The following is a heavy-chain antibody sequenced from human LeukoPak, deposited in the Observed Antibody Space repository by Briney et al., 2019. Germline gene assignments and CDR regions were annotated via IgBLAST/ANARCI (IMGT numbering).Heavy chain of an antibody. Sequence: GGSLTLSCRASGFSFNNYWMSWVRQAPGKGLEWVAVISYDGSNKYYADSVKGRFTISRDNSKNTLYLQMNSLRAEDTAVYYCARDIGSGSYYGYFQHWGQGTLVTVSS. D-gene: IGHD1-26*01. V-gene: IGHV3-30*03. CDR1: GFSFNNYW. CDR2: ISYDGSNK. J-gene: IGHJ1*01. CDR3: ARDIGSGSYYGYFQH.